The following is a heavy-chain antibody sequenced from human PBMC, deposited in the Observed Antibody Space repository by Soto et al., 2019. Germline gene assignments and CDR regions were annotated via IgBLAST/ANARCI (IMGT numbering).Heavy chain of an antibody. CDR2: IYSGGST. V-gene: IGHV3-53*01. CDR3: ARVTVTSREYYYYGMDV. J-gene: IGHJ6*02. Sequence: PGGSLRLSCAASGFTVSSNYMSWVRQAPGKGLEWVSVIYSGGSTYYADSVKGRFTISRDNSKNTLYLQMNSLRAEDTAVYYCARVTVTSREYYYYGMDVWGQGTTVTVSS. D-gene: IGHD4-17*01. CDR1: GFTVSSNY.